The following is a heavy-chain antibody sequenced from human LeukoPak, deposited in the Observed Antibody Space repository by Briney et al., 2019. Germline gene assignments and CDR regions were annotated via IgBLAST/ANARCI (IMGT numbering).Heavy chain of an antibody. CDR2: IYYSGST. J-gene: IGHJ4*02. V-gene: IGHV4-30-4*01. D-gene: IGHD5-12*01. CDR3: ARGGEGGYDSFFDY. CDR1: GGSISSGDYY. Sequence: SQTLSLTCTVSGGSISSGDYYWSWIRQPPGKGLEWIGYIYYSGSTYYNPSLKSRVTISVDTSKNQFSLKLSSVTAADTAVYYCARGGEGGYDSFFDYWGQGTLVTVSS.